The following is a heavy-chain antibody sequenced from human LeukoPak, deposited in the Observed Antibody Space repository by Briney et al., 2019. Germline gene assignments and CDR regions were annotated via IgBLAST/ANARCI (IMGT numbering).Heavy chain of an antibody. D-gene: IGHD6-19*01. CDR1: GYTFTNYA. CDR2: FNSDTGNT. J-gene: IGHJ4*02. V-gene: IGHV1-3*01. CDR3: ARGGPNSSGWTLDY. Sequence: ASVKVSCKASGYTFTNYAIHWVRQAPGQRLEWMGWFNSDTGNTEYSQKFQGRVIITRDTSASTAYMELSSLRPEDTAVYFCARGGPNSSGWTLDYWGQGTLVTVSS.